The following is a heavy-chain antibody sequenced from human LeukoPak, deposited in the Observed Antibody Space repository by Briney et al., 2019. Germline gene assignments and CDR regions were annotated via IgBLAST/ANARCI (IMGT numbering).Heavy chain of an antibody. Sequence: GASVKVSCKASGGTFSSYAISWVRQAPGQGLEWMGWINPNSGGTNYAQKFQGRVTMTRDTSISTAYMELSRLRSDDTAVYYCARLLDSSGWYLFDYWGQGTLVTVSS. CDR3: ARLLDSSGWYLFDY. V-gene: IGHV1-2*02. CDR2: INPNSGGT. D-gene: IGHD6-19*01. J-gene: IGHJ4*02. CDR1: GGTFSSYA.